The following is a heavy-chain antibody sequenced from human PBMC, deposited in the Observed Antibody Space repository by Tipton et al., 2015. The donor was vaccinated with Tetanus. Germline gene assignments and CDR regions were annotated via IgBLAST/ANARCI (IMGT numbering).Heavy chain of an antibody. CDR1: GGSISSGGYY. V-gene: IGHV4-31*03. CDR2: IYFSGST. CDR3: ARDQARGARGWNYFDF. D-gene: IGHD1-26*01. Sequence: TLSLTCTVSGGSISSGGYYWSWVRQHPGKGLEWIGDIYFSGSTYYNPSLKSRVTISVDTSKNQFSLQLNSVTAADTAVYYCARDQARGARGWNYFDFWGLGTLVPVSS. J-gene: IGHJ4*02.